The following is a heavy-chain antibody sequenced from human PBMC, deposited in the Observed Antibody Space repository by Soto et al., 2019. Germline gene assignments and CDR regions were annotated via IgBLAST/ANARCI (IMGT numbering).Heavy chain of an antibody. Sequence: QITLQESGPTLVKPTQTLTLTSTFSGFSFTTAGVAVGWIRQTPGGALEWLTLIYYNDDRRFSPSLKTRLTITGDTSKTQVVLSLTNVDPGDTATYFCTQSDGGYEIIYFDFWGQGIPVTVSS. D-gene: IGHD5-12*01. CDR2: IYYNDDR. CDR3: TQSDGGYEIIYFDF. CDR1: GFSFTTAGVA. J-gene: IGHJ4*02. V-gene: IGHV2-5*01.